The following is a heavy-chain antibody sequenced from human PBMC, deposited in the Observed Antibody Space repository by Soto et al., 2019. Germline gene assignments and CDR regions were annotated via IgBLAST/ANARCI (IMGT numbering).Heavy chain of an antibody. CDR1: GFTFSSYS. V-gene: IGHV3-21*01. J-gene: IGHJ4*02. CDR2: ISSSSSYI. CDR3: ARDVFFNWNAKDFDY. D-gene: IGHD1-20*01. Sequence: LRLSCAASGFTFSSYSMNWVRQAPGKGLEWVSSISSSSSYIYYADSVKGRFTISRDNAKNSLYLQMNSLRAEDTAVYYCARDVFFNWNAKDFDYWGQGTLVTVSS.